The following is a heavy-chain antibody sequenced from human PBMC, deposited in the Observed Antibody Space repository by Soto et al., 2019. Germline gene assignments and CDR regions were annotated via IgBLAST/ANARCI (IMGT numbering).Heavy chain of an antibody. V-gene: IGHV3-33*08. CDR3: ARVVRAAAGRGYYYYYYMDV. D-gene: IGHD6-13*01. CDR1: GSTLRANG. CDR2: IWYDGSNK. Sequence: GGPLKLSLPPLGSTLRANGIHWVRKAPGKGLRCVAVIWYDGSNKYYADSVKGRFTISRDNSKNTLYLQMSSLRAEDTAVYYCARVVRAAAGRGYYYYYYMDVWGKGTTVTVSS. J-gene: IGHJ6*03.